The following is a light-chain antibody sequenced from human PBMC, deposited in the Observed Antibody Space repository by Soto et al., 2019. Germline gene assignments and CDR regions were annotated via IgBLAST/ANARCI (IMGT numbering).Light chain of an antibody. CDR1: ESISRH. Sequence: DIQTTQSPSSLSASVGDRVTITCRASESISRHLNWYQQKPGKAPNLLIYAASTLQNGVPSRFSGSGSGTDFTLTISSLQPEDFATYYCQQSYSTLSISFGQGTRLEIK. V-gene: IGKV1-39*01. CDR3: QQSYSTLSIS. J-gene: IGKJ5*01. CDR2: AAS.